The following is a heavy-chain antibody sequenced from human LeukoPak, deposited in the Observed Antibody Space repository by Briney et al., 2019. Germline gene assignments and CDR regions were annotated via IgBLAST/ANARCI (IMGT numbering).Heavy chain of an antibody. D-gene: IGHD2-8*01. CDR3: AKGHTYGLGESYLDF. V-gene: IGHV3-9*01. Sequence: QPGRSLRLSCAASGFTFDDYAMHWVRQAPGKGLEWVSAVSWNSGSIGYADSVKGRFTISRDNAKTSLYLQMDSLRTEDTALYYCAKGHTYGLGESYLDFWGQGTLVTVSS. CDR2: VSWNSGSI. J-gene: IGHJ4*02. CDR1: GFTFDDYA.